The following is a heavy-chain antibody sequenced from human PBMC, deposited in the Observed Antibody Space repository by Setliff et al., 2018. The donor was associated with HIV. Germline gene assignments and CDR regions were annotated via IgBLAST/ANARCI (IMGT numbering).Heavy chain of an antibody. Sequence: SVKVSCKASGGTFSTYAISWVRQAPGQGIEWMGGIVPVFGKGRSPQKFQGRVIITADESTSTAYMELSSLTSGDTAVYYCAAGLNYYERSGLGAWGQGTLVTVSS. V-gene: IGHV1-69*13. CDR3: AAGLNYYERSGLGA. CDR2: IVPVFGKG. D-gene: IGHD3-22*01. CDR1: GGTFSTYA. J-gene: IGHJ5*02.